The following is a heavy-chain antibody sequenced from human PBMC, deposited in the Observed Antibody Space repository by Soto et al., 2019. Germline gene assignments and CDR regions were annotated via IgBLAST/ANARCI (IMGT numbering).Heavy chain of an antibody. V-gene: IGHV3-74*01. CDR3: VRDQRTYEYGMDV. Sequence: SGGSLRLSCAASGITFISYWMHWVRQAPGQGLVWVSRIVSDGSTTTYADSVKGRFTISRDNAKNTLYLQMNSLRVEDTAVYYCVRDQRTYEYGMDVWGQGTTVTVSS. CDR1: GITFISYW. CDR2: IVSDGSTT. J-gene: IGHJ6*02. D-gene: IGHD3-3*01.